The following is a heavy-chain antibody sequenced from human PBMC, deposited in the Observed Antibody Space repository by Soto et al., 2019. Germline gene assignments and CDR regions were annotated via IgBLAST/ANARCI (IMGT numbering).Heavy chain of an antibody. CDR3: ARGGVTTYYYYYGMDV. Sequence: SETLSLTCTVSGGSISSYYWSWIRQPPGKGLEWIGYIYYSGSTNYNPSLKSRVTISVDTSKNQFSLKLSSVTAADTAVYYCARGGVTTYYYYYGMDVRAQGTKVTVSS. J-gene: IGHJ6*02. CDR1: GGSISSYY. CDR2: IYYSGST. V-gene: IGHV4-59*01. D-gene: IGHD4-17*01.